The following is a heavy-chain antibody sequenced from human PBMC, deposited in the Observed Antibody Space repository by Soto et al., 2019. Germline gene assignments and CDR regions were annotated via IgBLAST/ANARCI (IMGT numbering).Heavy chain of an antibody. CDR2: IYYSGST. CDR1: GGSISSSSYY. V-gene: IGHV4-39*01. CDR3: ARHEKRHGSGSYSFDY. D-gene: IGHD3-10*01. J-gene: IGHJ4*02. Sequence: SETLSLTCTVSGGSISSSSYYWGWIRQPPGKGLEWIGSIYYSGSTYYNPSLKSRVTISVDTSKNQFSLKLSSVTAADTAVYYCARHEKRHGSGSYSFDYWGQGTLVTVSS.